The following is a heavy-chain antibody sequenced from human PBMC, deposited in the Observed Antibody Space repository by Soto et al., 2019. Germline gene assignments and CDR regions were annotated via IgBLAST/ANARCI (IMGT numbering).Heavy chain of an antibody. V-gene: IGHV3-48*02. CDR1: GFTFSNYN. D-gene: IGHD3-22*01. CDR3: ARDPYYYDNSGYYPKDY. CDR2: ISSDGSSI. J-gene: IGHJ4*02. Sequence: EVQLVESGGGLVQPGGSLRLSCAASGFTFSNYNMNWVRQAPGEGLERVSFISSDGSSIRYADSVKGRFNISRDNAKNSLYLQMNSLGDEDTAVYYCARDPYYYDNSGYYPKDYWGQGTLVTVSS.